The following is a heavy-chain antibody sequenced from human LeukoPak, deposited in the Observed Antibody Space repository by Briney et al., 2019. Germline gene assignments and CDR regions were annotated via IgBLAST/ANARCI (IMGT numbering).Heavy chain of an antibody. CDR1: GGSISSSSYY. V-gene: IGHV4-61*05. D-gene: IGHD3-22*01. CDR2: IYYSGST. J-gene: IGHJ5*02. CDR3: ARLQYYYDSSGQTINWFDP. Sequence: SETLSLTCTVSGGSISSSSYYWGWIRQPPGKGLEWIGYIYYSGSTNYNPSLKSRVTISVDTSKNQFSLKLSSVTAADTAVYYCARLQYYYDSSGQTINWFDPWGQGTLVTVSS.